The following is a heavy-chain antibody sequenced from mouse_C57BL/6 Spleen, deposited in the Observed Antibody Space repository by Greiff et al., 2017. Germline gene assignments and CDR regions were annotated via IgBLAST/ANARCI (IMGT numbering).Heavy chain of an antibody. CDR2: IDPSDSET. CDR3: ARGTAQAYFDY. V-gene: IGHV1-52*01. Sequence: QVHVKQPGAELVRPGSSVKLSCKASGYTFTSYWMHWVKQRPIQGLEWIGNIDPSDSETHYNQKFKDKATLTVDKSSSTAYMQLSSLTSEDSAVYYGARGTAQAYFDYWGQGTPLTVSS. CDR1: GYTFTSYW. J-gene: IGHJ2*01. D-gene: IGHD3-2*02.